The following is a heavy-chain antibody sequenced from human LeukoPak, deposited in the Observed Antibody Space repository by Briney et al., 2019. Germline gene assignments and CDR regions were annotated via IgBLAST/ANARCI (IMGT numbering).Heavy chain of an antibody. D-gene: IGHD6-19*01. CDR1: GFTFSSYW. CDR2: IYDSGTT. CDR3: AGRRSSGWYAY. Sequence: GGSLRLSCAASGFTFSSYWMHWVRQAPGKGLEWVSVIYDSGTTYYADSVKGRFLIFRDTSKNTVDLQMNSLRVEDTAVYYCAGRRSSGWYAYWGQGTLVTVSS. J-gene: IGHJ4*02. V-gene: IGHV3-53*01.